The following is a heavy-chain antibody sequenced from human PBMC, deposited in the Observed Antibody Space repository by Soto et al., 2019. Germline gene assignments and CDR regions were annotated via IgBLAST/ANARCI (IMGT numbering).Heavy chain of an antibody. CDR3: AKGTFVEVYDSSGYYSY. CDR1: GFTFSSYG. J-gene: IGHJ4*02. Sequence: PGCSLRLSCSASGFTFSSYGMHWVLQAPGKGLEWVAVISYDGSNKYYADSVKGRFTISRDNSKNTLYLQMNSLRAEDTAVYYCAKGTFVEVYDSSGYYSYWGQVTLVTAFS. CDR2: ISYDGSNK. D-gene: IGHD3-22*01. V-gene: IGHV3-30*18.